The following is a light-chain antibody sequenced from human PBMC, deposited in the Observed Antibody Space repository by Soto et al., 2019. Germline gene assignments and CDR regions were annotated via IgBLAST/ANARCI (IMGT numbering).Light chain of an antibody. CDR3: SSYSGSSTLVV. V-gene: IGLV2-14*03. CDR2: DVN. J-gene: IGLJ2*01. Sequence: QSALTQPASVSGSPGQSIAISCTGTSSDVGGYNFVSWYQHHPGKAPKLMIYDVNIRPSGVSNRFSGSKSGSTASLTISGLQAEDEADYYCSSYSGSSTLVVFGGGTKLTVL. CDR1: SSDVGGYNF.